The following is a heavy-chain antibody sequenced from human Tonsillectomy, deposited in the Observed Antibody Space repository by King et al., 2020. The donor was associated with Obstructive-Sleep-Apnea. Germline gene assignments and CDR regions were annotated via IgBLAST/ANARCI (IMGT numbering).Heavy chain of an antibody. J-gene: IGHJ6*02. CDR3: ARALPEFGVVISDYYYYGMDV. D-gene: IGHD3-3*01. Sequence: QLVQSGAEVKKPGSSVKVSCKASGGTFSSYAISWVRQAPGQGLEWMGGIIPIFGTANYAQKFQGRVTITADESTSTAYMELSSLRSEDTAVYYCARALPEFGVVISDYYYYGMDVWGQGTTVTVSS. CDR1: GGTFSSYA. V-gene: IGHV1-69*01. CDR2: IIPIFGTA.